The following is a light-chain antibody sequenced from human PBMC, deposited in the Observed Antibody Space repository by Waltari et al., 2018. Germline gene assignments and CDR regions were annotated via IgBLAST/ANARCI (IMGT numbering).Light chain of an antibody. CDR2: DVS. J-gene: IGLJ2*01. CDR1: SSDAGGYNY. CDR3: TSYTSSSTLA. V-gene: IGLV2-14*03. Sequence: QSALTQPAPVSGSPGQSITISCTGTSSDAGGYNYVAWYQHLPGKAPKIMIFDVSYRPSGVSSRFSGSKSGNTASLTISGLQAEDEADYYCTSYTSSSTLAFGGGTKLTVL.